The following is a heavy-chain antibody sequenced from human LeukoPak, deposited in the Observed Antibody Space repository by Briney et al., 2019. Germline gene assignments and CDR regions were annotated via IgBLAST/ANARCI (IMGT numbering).Heavy chain of an antibody. CDR2: IYYSGST. V-gene: IGHV4-59*08. CDR1: GGSISSYY. CDR3: ARHQGSAMVTYYYYGMDV. J-gene: IGHJ6*02. Sequence: PSETLSLTCTVSGGSISSYYWSWIRQPPGKGLEWIGYIYYSGSTNYNPSLKSRVTISVDTSKNQFSLKLSSVTAADTAVYYCARHQGSAMVTYYYYGMDVWGQGTTVTVSS. D-gene: IGHD5-18*01.